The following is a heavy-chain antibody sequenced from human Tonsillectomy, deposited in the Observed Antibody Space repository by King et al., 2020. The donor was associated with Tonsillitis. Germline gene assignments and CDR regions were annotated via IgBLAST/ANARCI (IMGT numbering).Heavy chain of an antibody. V-gene: IGHV5-51*01. CDR1: GYSFTTYW. CDR2: IYPGYSDT. D-gene: IGHD2-21*01. Sequence: QLVQSGAELKKPGESLKISCKGSGYSFTTYWIGWVRQMPGKGLEWMGVIYPGYSDTRYSPSFQGQVSISADKSTNTAYLQWSSLKASDTAMYFCARPGRIGGESLWGALDVWGQGTTVIVSS. J-gene: IGHJ6*02. CDR3: ARPGRIGGESLWGALDV.